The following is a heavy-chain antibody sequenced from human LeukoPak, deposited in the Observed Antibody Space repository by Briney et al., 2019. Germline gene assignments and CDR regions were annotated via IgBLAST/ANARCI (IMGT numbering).Heavy chain of an antibody. CDR3: ARGDDIGKHPTRAYYFDI. Sequence: GGSLRLSCAASGFIFSRHAMSWVRQAPGKGLEWVSTTGLESVHTLCADSVQGRFTVSRDNSRNTLDLQMDNLRVDDTAVYYCARGDDIGKHPTRAYYFDIWGQGTLVTVSS. V-gene: IGHV3-23*01. CDR1: GFIFSRHA. CDR2: TGLESVHT. J-gene: IGHJ4*02. D-gene: IGHD3-10*01.